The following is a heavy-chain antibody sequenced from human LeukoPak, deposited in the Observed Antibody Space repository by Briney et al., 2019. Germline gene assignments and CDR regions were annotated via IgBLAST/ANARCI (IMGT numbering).Heavy chain of an antibody. D-gene: IGHD5-12*01. J-gene: IGHJ4*02. Sequence: SENLSLTCTVSGYSISSGYYWGWIRQPPGKGLEWIGSIYHSGSTYYNPSLKSRVTISVDTSESRFSLKLNSVTAADTAIYYCARDTRIEWLRFLDYWGQGILVTVSS. CDR2: IYHSGST. V-gene: IGHV4-38-2*02. CDR1: GYSISSGYY. CDR3: ARDTRIEWLRFLDY.